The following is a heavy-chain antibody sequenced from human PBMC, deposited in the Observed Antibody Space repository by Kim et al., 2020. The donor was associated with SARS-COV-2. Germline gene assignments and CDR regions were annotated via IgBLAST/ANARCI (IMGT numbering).Heavy chain of an antibody. Sequence: SETLSLTCTVSGGSISSYYWSWIRQPPGKGLEWIGYLYHSGSTNYNPSLKSRVTISVDTSKNQFSLKLSSVTAADTAVYYCARSGGGVTTVTFGYWGQGTLVTVSS. D-gene: IGHD4-17*01. J-gene: IGHJ4*02. V-gene: IGHV4-59*08. CDR2: LYHSGST. CDR3: ARSGGGVTTVTFGY. CDR1: GGSISSYY.